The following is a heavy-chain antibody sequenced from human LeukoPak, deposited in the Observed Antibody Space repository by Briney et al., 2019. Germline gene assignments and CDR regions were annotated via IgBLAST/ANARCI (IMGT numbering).Heavy chain of an antibody. J-gene: IGHJ4*02. CDR2: ISYDGTNK. Sequence: GGSLRLSCAVSGFTFSSYAMHWVRQAPGKGLEWVAVISYDGTNKKHADSVKGRFTISRDNSENTLYLQMNNLRPEDTAVYYCARAAAAAIWALNDYWGQGTLVTVSS. D-gene: IGHD2-2*01. V-gene: IGHV3-30-3*01. CDR3: ARAAAAAIWALNDY. CDR1: GFTFSSYA.